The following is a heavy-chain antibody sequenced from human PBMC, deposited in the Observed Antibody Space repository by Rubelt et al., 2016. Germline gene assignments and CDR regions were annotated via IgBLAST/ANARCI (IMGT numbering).Heavy chain of an antibody. V-gene: IGHV4-59*11. CDR1: GGSISSHH. J-gene: IGHJ6*02. D-gene: IGHD5-12*01. CDR2: IYNSGST. Sequence: QVQLQQWGAGLLKPSETLSLTCTVSGGSISSHHWIWVRQPPGKGLEWIGHIYNSGSTNCNHSLKSRVTISFDTSKNQFSLKLSSVTAADTAVYYCARQPSSHTSGFLGGMDVWGQGTTVTVSS. CDR3: ARQPSSHTSGFLGGMDV.